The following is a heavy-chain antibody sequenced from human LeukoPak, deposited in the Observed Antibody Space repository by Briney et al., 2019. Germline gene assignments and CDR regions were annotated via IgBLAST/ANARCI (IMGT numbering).Heavy chain of an antibody. CDR1: GFTVSSNY. Sequence: GGSLRLSCAASGFTVSSNYMSWVRQAPGKGLEWVSVIYSGGSTYYADSVKGRFTISRDNSRNTLYLQMNSLRAEDTAVYYCARDGYSSSSSPVNWGQGTLVTVSS. J-gene: IGHJ4*02. CDR3: ARDGYSSSSSPVN. V-gene: IGHV3-66*02. D-gene: IGHD6-6*01. CDR2: IYSGGST.